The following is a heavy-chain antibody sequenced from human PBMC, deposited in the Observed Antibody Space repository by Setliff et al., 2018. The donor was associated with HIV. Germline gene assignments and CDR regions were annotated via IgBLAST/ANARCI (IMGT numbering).Heavy chain of an antibody. D-gene: IGHD6-19*01. CDR1: GGSISEYY. Sequence: SETLFLTCTVSGGSISEYYWSWIRQPPGKGLEWIGYIDYSGSTNYNASLKSRLTMSIDTSKSQFSLKLSSVTAADSAVYYCARDPAMSGWALADWGQGTQVTVSS. J-gene: IGHJ4*02. CDR2: IDYSGST. CDR3: ARDPAMSGWALAD. V-gene: IGHV4-59*01.